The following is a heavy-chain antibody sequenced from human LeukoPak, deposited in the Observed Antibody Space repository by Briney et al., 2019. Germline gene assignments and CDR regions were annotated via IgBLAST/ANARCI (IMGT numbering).Heavy chain of an antibody. CDR1: GFTFDDYA. CDR2: ISWNSGSI. J-gene: IGHJ6*02. CDR3: AKDHLEDGSGLGQVGYYGMDV. V-gene: IGHV3-9*01. Sequence: GRSLRLSCAASGFTFDDYAMHWVRQAPGKGLEWVSGISWNSGSIGYADSVKGRFTISRDNAKNSLYLQMNSLRAEDTALYYCAKDHLEDGSGLGQVGYYGMDVWGQGTTVTVSS. D-gene: IGHD3-10*01.